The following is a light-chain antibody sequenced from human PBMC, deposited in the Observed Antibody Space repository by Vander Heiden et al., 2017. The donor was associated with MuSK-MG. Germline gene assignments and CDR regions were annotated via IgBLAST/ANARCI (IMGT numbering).Light chain of an antibody. CDR1: QSVSSN. V-gene: IGKV3-15*01. J-gene: IGKJ4*01. CDR2: GAS. CDR3: QQYNNWGT. Sequence: EIVMTQSPATLSVSPGARATLSCRASQSVSSNLAWYQQKPGQAPRLLIYGASTRATGIPARFSGSGSGTEFTLTISSLQSEDFAVYYCQQYNNWGTFGGGTKVEIK.